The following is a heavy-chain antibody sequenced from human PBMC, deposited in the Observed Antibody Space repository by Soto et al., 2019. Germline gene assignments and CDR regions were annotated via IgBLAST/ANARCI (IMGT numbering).Heavy chain of an antibody. V-gene: IGHV1-18*04. Sequence: GESLKISCKGSGYSFTSYWISWVRQMPGKGLEWMGRISAYNGNTNYAQKLQGRVTMTTDTSTSTAYMELRSLRSDDTAVYYCARQGVLVPAAIRSYYYYYGKDVWGQGTTVTVSS. CDR1: GYSFTSYW. D-gene: IGHD2-2*02. CDR2: ISAYNGNT. J-gene: IGHJ6*02. CDR3: ARQGVLVPAAIRSYYYYYGKDV.